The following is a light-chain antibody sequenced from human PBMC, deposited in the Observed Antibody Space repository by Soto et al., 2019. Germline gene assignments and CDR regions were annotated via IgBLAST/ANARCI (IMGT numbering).Light chain of an antibody. J-gene: IGLJ1*01. CDR3: AAWDDSLSGHYV. CDR2: SND. V-gene: IGLV1-47*02. CDR1: SSNIGSNY. Sequence: QAVVTQPPSASGTPGQRVTISCSGSSSNIGSNYVYWYQQLPGTAPKLLIYSNDKRPSGVPDRFSGSKSGTSASLAISGLRSEDEADYYCAAWDDSLSGHYVFGTGTKLTVL.